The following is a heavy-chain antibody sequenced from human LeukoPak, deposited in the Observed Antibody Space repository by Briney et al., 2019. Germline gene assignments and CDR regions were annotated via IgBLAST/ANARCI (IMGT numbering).Heavy chain of an antibody. CDR2: ISSSGNTK. CDR1: GFTFSDYY. J-gene: IGHJ6*03. V-gene: IGHV3-11*04. CDR3: ASRSNNNYYYMDV. D-gene: IGHD4-11*01. Sequence: GGSLRLSCAASGFTFSDYYMNWIRQAPGKGLEWVSYISSSGNTKYYADSVKGRFTISRDNAKNSLYLQMNSLRAEDTAVYYCASRSNNNYYYMDVWGKGTTVTVSS.